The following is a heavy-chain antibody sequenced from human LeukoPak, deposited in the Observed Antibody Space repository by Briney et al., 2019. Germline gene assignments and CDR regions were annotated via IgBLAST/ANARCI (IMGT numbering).Heavy chain of an antibody. V-gene: IGHV3-30-3*01. CDR1: GFTFSSYA. J-gene: IGHJ3*02. CDR3: ARDPAIVVVPAPIGAFDI. D-gene: IGHD2-2*01. Sequence: PGGSLRLSCAASGFTFSSYAMHWVRQAPGKGLEWVAVISYDGSNKYYADSVKGRFTISRDNSKNTLYLQMNSLRAEDTAVYYCARDPAIVVVPAPIGAFDIWGQGTMVTVSS. CDR2: ISYDGSNK.